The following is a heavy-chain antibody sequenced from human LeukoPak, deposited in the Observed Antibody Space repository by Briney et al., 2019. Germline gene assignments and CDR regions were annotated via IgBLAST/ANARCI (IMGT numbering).Heavy chain of an antibody. CDR1: GFTFSIYS. CDR3: AVPPLSGTGSSRPLAGVDV. Sequence: PGGSLRLSCAASGFTFSIYSLNWVRQAPGKGPEWVAYIGRSGDRTTKYADSVEGRFTISRDNAENSLFLQMNSLSAEDTAVYYCAVPPLSGTGSSRPLAGVDVWGQGTTVTVSS. J-gene: IGHJ6*02. D-gene: IGHD3-10*01. V-gene: IGHV3-48*04. CDR2: IGRSGDRTT.